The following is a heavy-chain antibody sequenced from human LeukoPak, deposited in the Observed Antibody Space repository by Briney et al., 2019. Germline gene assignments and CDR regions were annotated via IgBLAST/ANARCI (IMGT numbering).Heavy chain of an antibody. J-gene: IGHJ4*02. CDR1: GYTFTSCD. CDR2: MNPNSGNT. V-gene: IGHV1-8*01. CDR3: TRASSGRRGN. D-gene: IGHD6-19*01. Sequence: ASVKVSCKASGYTFTSCDINCVRQATGQGLEWMGWMNPNSGNTGYGQSFQGRITMTRDISIGTAYMELSNLTSEDTAIYYCTRASSGRRGNWGQGTLVTVSA.